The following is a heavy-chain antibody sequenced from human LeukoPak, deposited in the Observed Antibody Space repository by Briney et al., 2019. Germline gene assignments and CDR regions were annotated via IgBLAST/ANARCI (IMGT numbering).Heavy chain of an antibody. D-gene: IGHD3-10*01. J-gene: IGHJ6*04. V-gene: IGHV4-30-4*01. CDR1: GGSISSGDYY. CDR2: IYYSEST. CDR3: ARDHVLLWFGELYSYGMDV. Sequence: SETLSLTCTVSGGSISSGDYYWSWIRQPPGKGLEWIGYIYYSESTYYNPSLKSRVTISVDTSKNQFSLKLSSVTAADTAVYYCARDHVLLWFGELYSYGMDVWGKGTTVTVSS.